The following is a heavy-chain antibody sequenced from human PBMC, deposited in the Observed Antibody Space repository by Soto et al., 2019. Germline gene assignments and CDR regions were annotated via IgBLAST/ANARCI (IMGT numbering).Heavy chain of an antibody. Sequence: SETLSLTCAVYGGSFSGYYWSWIRQPPGKGLEWIGEINHSGSTNYNPSLKSRVTISVDTSKNQFSLKLSSVTAADTAVYYCARGRGYCSGTSCYGGYYYMDVWGKGTTVTVSS. CDR3: ARGRGYCSGTSCYGGYYYMDV. CDR1: GGSFSGYY. CDR2: INHSGST. J-gene: IGHJ6*03. V-gene: IGHV4-34*01. D-gene: IGHD2-2*01.